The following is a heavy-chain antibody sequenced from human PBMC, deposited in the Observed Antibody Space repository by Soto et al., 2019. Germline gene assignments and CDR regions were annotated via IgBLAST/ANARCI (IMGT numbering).Heavy chain of an antibody. CDR2: IYYSGST. J-gene: IGHJ5*02. Sequence: PSETLSLTCTVSGGSISSSSYYWGWIRQPPGKGLEWIGSIYYSGSTYYNPSLKSRVTISVDTSKNQFSLKLSSVTAADTAVYYCARHVPRFLEWLAREIWFDPWGQGTLVTVS. CDR3: ARHVPRFLEWLAREIWFDP. D-gene: IGHD3-3*01. CDR1: GGSISSSSYY. V-gene: IGHV4-39*01.